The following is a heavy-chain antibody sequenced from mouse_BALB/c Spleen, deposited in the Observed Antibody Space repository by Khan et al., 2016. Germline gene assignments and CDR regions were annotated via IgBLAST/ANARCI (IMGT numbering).Heavy chain of an antibody. CDR2: INTNTGEP. Sequence: QIQLVQSGPELKKPGETVKISCKASGYTFTNYGMNWVKQAPGKGLKWMGWINTNTGEPTYAEEFKGRFAFSLETSASTAYLQINNLKNEDTARYFCANWDYWGQGTTLTVSA. CDR1: GYTFTNYG. J-gene: IGHJ2*01. V-gene: IGHV9-3*02. CDR3: ANWDY. D-gene: IGHD4-1*01.